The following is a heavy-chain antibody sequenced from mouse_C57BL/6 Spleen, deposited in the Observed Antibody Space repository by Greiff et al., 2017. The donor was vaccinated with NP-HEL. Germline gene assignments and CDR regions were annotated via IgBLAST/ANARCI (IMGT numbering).Heavy chain of an antibody. Sequence: QVQLQQPGAELVKPGASVKVSCTASGYTFTSYWMHWVKQRPGQGLEWIGRIHPSASDTNYNQKFKGKATLTVDKSSSTAYMQLSSLTSEDSAVYYCAISPLSEGGYFDVWGTGTTVTVSS. CDR2: IHPSASDT. V-gene: IGHV1-74*01. J-gene: IGHJ1*03. CDR1: GYTFTSYW. CDR3: AISPLSEGGYFDV.